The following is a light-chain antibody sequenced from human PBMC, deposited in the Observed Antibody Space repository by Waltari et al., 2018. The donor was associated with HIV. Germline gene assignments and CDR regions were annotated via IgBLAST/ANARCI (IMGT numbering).Light chain of an antibody. CDR2: DGD. V-gene: IGLV7-46*01. J-gene: IGLJ2*01. CDR3: LLSFHTVRI. Sequence: QAVVTQEPSLSVPPGGTVTFTCASFTGRVTTTHSPSWFQQKPGHAPRTRIYDGDKRHPWTPAGVAVSLAEGKAVLTLTGAQPEDEATYHCLLSFHTVRIFGGGT. CDR1: TGRVTTTHS.